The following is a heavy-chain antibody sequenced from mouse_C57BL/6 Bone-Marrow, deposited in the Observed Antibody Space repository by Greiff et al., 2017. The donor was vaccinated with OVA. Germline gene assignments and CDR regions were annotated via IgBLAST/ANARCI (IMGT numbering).Heavy chain of an antibody. CDR3: ARRGDGYWEGAVGY. V-gene: IGHV1-72*01. D-gene: IGHD2-3*01. J-gene: IGHJ4*01. CDR1: GYTFTSYS. CDR2: IDPNSGGT. Sequence: VQLQQPGAELVKPGASVKLSCKASGYTFTSYSMHWVKQRPGRGLEWIGSIDPNSGGTKYNEKFKSKATLTVEKPSSTVYLQLSSLTSDDSAVYYCARRGDGYWEGAVGYWGTATSVTVAS.